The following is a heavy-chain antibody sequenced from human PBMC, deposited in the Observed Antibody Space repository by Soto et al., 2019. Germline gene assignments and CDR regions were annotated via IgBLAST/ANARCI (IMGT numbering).Heavy chain of an antibody. CDR1: SDSMNSGGYY. CDR2: IYSNGDT. J-gene: IGHJ4*02. CDR3: ARVKATLYRHYYFDY. Sequence: PSETLSLTCSVSSDSMNSGGYYWSWIRQHPGKGLEWIGYIYSNGDTYYNPSLKSRVTISVDTSKNQFSLRLRSLTAADTAVYFCARVKATLYRHYYFDYWGQGTPVTVSS. D-gene: IGHD5-12*01. V-gene: IGHV4-31*03.